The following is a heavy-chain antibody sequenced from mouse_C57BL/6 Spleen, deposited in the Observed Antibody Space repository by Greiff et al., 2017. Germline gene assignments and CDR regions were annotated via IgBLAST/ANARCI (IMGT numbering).Heavy chain of an antibody. V-gene: IGHV5-16*01. D-gene: IGHD2-2*01. CDR3: AREGLSYWYFDV. J-gene: IGHJ1*03. Sequence: EVMLVESEGGLVQPGSSMKLSCTASGFTFSDYYMAWVRQVPEKGLEWVANINYDGSSTYYLDSLKSRFIISRDNAKNILYLQMSSLKSEDTATYYCAREGLSYWYFDVWGTGTTVTVSS. CDR1: GFTFSDYY. CDR2: INYDGSST.